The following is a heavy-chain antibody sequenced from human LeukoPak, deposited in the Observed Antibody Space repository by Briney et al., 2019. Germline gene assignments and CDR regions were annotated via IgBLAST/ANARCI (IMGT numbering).Heavy chain of an antibody. V-gene: IGHV1-8*01. CDR2: MNPNSGNT. CDR1: GYTFTSYD. Sequence: ASVKVSCKASGYTFTSYDINWVRQATGQGLEWMGWMNPNSGNTGYAQKFQGRVTMTRNTSISTAYMELSSLRSEDTAVYYCARSAAAGTLVDVWGQGTMVTVSS. D-gene: IGHD6-13*01. CDR3: ARSAAAGTLVDV. J-gene: IGHJ3*01.